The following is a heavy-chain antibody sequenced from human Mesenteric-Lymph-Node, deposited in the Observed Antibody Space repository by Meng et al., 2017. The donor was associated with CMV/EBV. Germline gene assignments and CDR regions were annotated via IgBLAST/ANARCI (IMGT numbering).Heavy chain of an antibody. D-gene: IGHD4/OR15-4a*01. J-gene: IGHJ4*02. CDR2: INNSGTT. V-gene: IGHV4-59*01. CDR3: ARHYGGNDY. CDR1: GGSISHYY. Sequence: SETLSLTCTVSGGSISHYYWSWIRQTPGKGLEWIGYINNSGTTKYNPSLKSRVTTSVDMSKNQFYLRLSSVTAADTAVYYCARHYGGNDYWGQGTLVTVSS.